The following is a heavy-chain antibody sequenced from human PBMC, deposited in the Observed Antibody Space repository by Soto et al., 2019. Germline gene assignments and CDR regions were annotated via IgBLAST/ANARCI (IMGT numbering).Heavy chain of an antibody. J-gene: IGHJ5*02. V-gene: IGHV4-59*08. CDR1: GGSIGRCY. CDR3: ARTYSIVVVPAGFDP. CDR2: IYYSGST. Sequence: SATLSLTCTVSGGSIGRCYWIWIRLPPGKGLEWIGYIYYSGSTTYNPSLKSRVTISVDTSKNQFSLKLSSVTAADTAVYYCARTYSIVVVPAGFDPWGQGTLVT. D-gene: IGHD2-2*01.